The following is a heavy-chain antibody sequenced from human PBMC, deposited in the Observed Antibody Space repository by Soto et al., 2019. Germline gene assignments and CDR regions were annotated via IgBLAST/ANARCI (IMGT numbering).Heavy chain of an antibody. J-gene: IGHJ4*02. Sequence: SLRRSCAASGFTFSSYGMHWVRQAPGKGLEWVAVISYDGSNKYYADSVKGRFTISRDNSKNTLYLQMNSLRAEDTAVYYCAKDPWGYYDSSGHPVYWGQGTLVTVSS. V-gene: IGHV3-30*18. CDR1: GFTFSSYG. CDR2: ISYDGSNK. D-gene: IGHD3-22*01. CDR3: AKDPWGYYDSSGHPVY.